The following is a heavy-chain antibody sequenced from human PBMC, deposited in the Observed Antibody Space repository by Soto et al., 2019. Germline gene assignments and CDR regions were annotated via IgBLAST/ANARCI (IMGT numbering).Heavy chain of an antibody. D-gene: IGHD3-10*01. J-gene: IGHJ4*02. V-gene: IGHV3-23*01. CDR2: LSGTGDSA. CDR1: GFTFNTYA. Sequence: GGSLRLSCAGVGFTFNTYAMSWVRQAPGKGPEWVAALSGTGDSADYANSVKGRFTVSRDESKTTLYLQMSSLNAEDTAMYYCAKDNGNYGSGTFSHWGQGTLVTVSS. CDR3: AKDNGNYGSGTFSH.